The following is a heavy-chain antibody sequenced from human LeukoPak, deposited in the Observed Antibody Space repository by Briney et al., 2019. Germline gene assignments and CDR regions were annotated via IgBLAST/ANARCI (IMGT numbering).Heavy chain of an antibody. D-gene: IGHD1-26*01. V-gene: IGHV1-2*06. CDR1: GYTFTGYY. Sequence: ASVKVSCKASGYTFTGYYMHWVRQAPGQGLEWMGRINPNSGGTNYAQKFQGRVTMTRDTSISTAYVELSRLRSDDTAVYYCARPTHNGSYPFDYWGQGTLVTVSS. CDR2: INPNSGGT. J-gene: IGHJ4*02. CDR3: ARPTHNGSYPFDY.